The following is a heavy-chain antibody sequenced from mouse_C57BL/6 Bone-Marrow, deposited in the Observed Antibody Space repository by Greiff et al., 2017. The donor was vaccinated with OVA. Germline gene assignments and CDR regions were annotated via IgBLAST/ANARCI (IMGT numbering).Heavy chain of an antibody. CDR2: IWSGGST. CDR1: GFSLTSYG. J-gene: IGHJ2*01. D-gene: IGHD2-1*01. Sequence: VQLQQSGPGLVQPSQSLSITCTVSGFSLTSYGVHWVRQSPGKGLEWLGVIWSGGSTDYNAAFISRLSISKDNSKSQVFFKMNSLQADDTAIYYCARGIYYGNFYYFDYWGQGTTLTVAS. V-gene: IGHV2-2*01. CDR3: ARGIYYGNFYYFDY.